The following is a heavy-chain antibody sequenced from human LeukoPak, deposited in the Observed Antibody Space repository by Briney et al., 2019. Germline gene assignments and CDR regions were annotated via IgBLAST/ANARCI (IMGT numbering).Heavy chain of an antibody. CDR1: GGSISNYY. J-gene: IGHJ4*02. D-gene: IGHD1-26*01. Sequence: SETLSLTCTVSGGSISNYYWSWIRQPAGKGLEWIGRIYTSGSTNYNPSLKSRVTMSIDTSKNQFSLKLSSVTAADTAVYYCTRGGGSYRNYFDYWGQGTLVTVSS. V-gene: IGHV4-4*07. CDR2: IYTSGST. CDR3: TRGGGSYRNYFDY.